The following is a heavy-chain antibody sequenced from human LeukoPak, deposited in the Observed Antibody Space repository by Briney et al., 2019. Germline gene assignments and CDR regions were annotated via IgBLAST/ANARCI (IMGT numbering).Heavy chain of an antibody. CDR1: GYTFTGYY. Sequence: GASVKVSCKASGYTFTGYYMHWVRQAPGQGLEWMGWINPNSGGTNYARKFQGRVTMTRDTSISTAYMELSRLRSDDTAVYYCARGDGYSGYDWNWGQGTLVTVSS. V-gene: IGHV1-2*02. CDR3: ARGDGYSGYDWN. D-gene: IGHD5-12*01. CDR2: INPNSGGT. J-gene: IGHJ4*02.